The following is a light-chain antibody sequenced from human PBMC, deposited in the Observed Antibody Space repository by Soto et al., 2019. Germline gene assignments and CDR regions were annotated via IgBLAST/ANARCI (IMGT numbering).Light chain of an antibody. V-gene: IGLV2-14*03. J-gene: IGLJ2*01. CDR3: SSFASTDTPMV. CDR2: DVS. CDR1: SSDVGGYNH. Sequence: QSALTQPASVSGSPGQSITISCTGTSSDVGGYNHVSWYQQHPGEAPKLMIYDVSSRPSGVSNRFSGSKAADTASLTISGLQAEDEADDYCSSFASTDTPMVFGGGTQLTVL.